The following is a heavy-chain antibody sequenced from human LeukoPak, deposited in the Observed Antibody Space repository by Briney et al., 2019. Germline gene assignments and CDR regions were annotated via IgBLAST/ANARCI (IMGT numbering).Heavy chain of an antibody. CDR3: AELGITMIGGV. CDR2: ISASSYYI. J-gene: IGHJ6*04. V-gene: IGHV3-21*01. D-gene: IGHD3-10*02. Sequence: GGSLRLSCAASGFTFSSYTMNWVRQAPGKGLEWVSSISASSYYIYYADSVKGRFTISRDNAKNSLYLQMNSLRAEDTAVYYCAELGITMIGGVWGKGTTVTISS. CDR1: GFTFSSYT.